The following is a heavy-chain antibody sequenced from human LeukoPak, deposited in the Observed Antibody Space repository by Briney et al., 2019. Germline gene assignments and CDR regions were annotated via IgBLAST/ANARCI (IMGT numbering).Heavy chain of an antibody. D-gene: IGHD4-23*01. J-gene: IGHJ4*02. CDR3: ARTPDYGGNTDFDY. CDR1: GGSISSYY. V-gene: IGHV4-59*01. CDR2: IYYSGST. Sequence: SETLSLTCTVSGGSISSYYWSWIRQPPGKGLEWIGYIYYSGSTYYNPSLKSRVTISLDTSKNQFSLKLSSVTAADTAVYFCARTPDYGGNTDFDYWGQGILVTVSS.